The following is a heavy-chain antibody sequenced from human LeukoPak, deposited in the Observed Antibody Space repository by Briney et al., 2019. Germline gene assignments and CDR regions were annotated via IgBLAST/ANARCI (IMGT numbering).Heavy chain of an antibody. V-gene: IGHV3-30*18. CDR3: AKATTVIDY. D-gene: IGHD4-17*01. CDR2: ISNDGSNK. J-gene: IGHJ4*02. CDR1: GFTFSNYG. Sequence: GGSLRLSCAASGFTFSNYGVHWVRQAPGKGLEWVAVISNDGSNKYYADSVKGRFTISRDNSKNTLYMQMNSLRAEDTALHYCAKATTVIDYWGQGTLVTVSS.